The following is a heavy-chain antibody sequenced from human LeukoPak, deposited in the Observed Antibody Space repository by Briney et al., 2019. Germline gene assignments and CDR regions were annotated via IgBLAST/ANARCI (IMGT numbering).Heavy chain of an antibody. CDR1: GFTFSSYG. V-gene: IGHV3-30*02. CDR2: IRYDGSNK. D-gene: IGHD3-10*01. CDR3: AKGGDYYGSGTLDY. Sequence: GGSLRLSCAASGFTFSSYGMHWVRQAPGKGLEWVAFIRYDGSNKYYADSVKGRFTISRDNSKNTLYLQMNSLRAEDTAVYYCAKGGDYYGSGTLDYWGQGTLVTVSS. J-gene: IGHJ4*02.